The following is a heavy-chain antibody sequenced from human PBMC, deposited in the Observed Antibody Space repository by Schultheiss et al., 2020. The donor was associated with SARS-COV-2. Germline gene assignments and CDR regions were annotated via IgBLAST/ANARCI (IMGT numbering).Heavy chain of an antibody. CDR1: GGSFSGYY. J-gene: IGHJ4*02. CDR3: ARVPANYDFWSGYSRSLYYFDY. Sequence: SETLSLTCAVYGGSFSGYYWSWIRQPPGKGLEWIGEINHSGSTNYNPSLKSRVTISVDTSKNQFSLKLSSVTAADTAVYYCARVPANYDFWSGYSRSLYYFDYWGQGTLVTVSS. D-gene: IGHD3-3*01. V-gene: IGHV4-34*01. CDR2: INHSGST.